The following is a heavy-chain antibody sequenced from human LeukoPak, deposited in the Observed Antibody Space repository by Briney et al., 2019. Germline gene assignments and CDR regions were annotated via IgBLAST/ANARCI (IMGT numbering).Heavy chain of an antibody. V-gene: IGHV4-34*01. CDR3: ARGQKRYYYDSSGYPLKS. Sequence: SETLSLTCAVYGGSFSGYYWSWIRQPPGKGLEWIGEINHSGCTNYNPSLKSRVTISVDTSKNQFSLKLSSVPDADTAVYYCARGQKRYYYDSSGYPLKSWGQGTLVTVSS. CDR1: GGSFSGYY. J-gene: IGHJ4*02. D-gene: IGHD3-22*01. CDR2: INHSGCT.